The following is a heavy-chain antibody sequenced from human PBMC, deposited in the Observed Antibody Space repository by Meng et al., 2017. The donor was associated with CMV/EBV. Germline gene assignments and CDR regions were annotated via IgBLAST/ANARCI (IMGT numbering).Heavy chain of an antibody. Sequence: GGSLRLSCATSGFIFINYGMHWVRQAPGKGLEWVGGIIPIFGTANYAQKFQGRVTITTDESTSTAYMELSSLRSEDTAVYYCAREYCSSTSCQHGGYYYYGMDVWGQGTTVTVSS. J-gene: IGHJ6*02. CDR1: GFIFINYG. CDR3: AREYCSSTSCQHGGYYYYGMDV. CDR2: IIPIFGTA. V-gene: IGHV1-69*05. D-gene: IGHD2-2*01.